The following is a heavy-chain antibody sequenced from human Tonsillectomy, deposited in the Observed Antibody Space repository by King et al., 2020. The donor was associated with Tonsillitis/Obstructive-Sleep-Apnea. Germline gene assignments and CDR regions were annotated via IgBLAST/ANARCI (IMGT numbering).Heavy chain of an antibody. D-gene: IGHD6-13*01. CDR3: ARSRSSSWYVFDY. J-gene: IGHJ4*02. V-gene: IGHV3-21*01. CDR2: ISSSSSYI. CDR1: GITFSSYS. Sequence: VQLVESGGGLVKPGGSLRLSCAASGITFSSYSMNWVRQAPGKGLEWVSSISSSSSYIYYADSVKGRFTISRDNAKNSLYLQMNSLRAEDTAVYYCARSRSSSWYVFDYWGQGTLVTVSS.